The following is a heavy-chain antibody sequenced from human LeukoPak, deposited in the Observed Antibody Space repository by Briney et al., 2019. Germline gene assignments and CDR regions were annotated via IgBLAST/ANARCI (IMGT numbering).Heavy chain of an antibody. CDR2: IRYDGNNK. CDR1: GFTFSSYG. CDR3: CGGENYYYYYMDV. J-gene: IGHJ6*03. Sequence: PGGSLRLSCAASGFTFSSYGMHWVRQAPGKGLEWVAFIRYDGNNKYYADSVKGRFTISRDNSKNTLYLQMNSLRAEDTAVYYCCGGENYYYYYMDVWGKGTTVTVSS. V-gene: IGHV3-30*02. D-gene: IGHD2-21*01.